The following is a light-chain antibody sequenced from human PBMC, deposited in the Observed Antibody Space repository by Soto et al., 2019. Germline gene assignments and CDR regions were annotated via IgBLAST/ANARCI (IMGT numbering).Light chain of an antibody. CDR2: EVN. CDR3: SSYAGSSNV. V-gene: IGLV2-8*01. CDR1: SSDVCGYNY. Sequence: SVLTQPPSASGSPGQSVAISCTGTSSDVCGYNYVSWYQQHPGKAPKLMIYEVNKRPSGVPDRFSCSKSGNTASLTVSGLQAEDEADYYCSSYAGSSNVFGTGTKVTVL. J-gene: IGLJ1*01.